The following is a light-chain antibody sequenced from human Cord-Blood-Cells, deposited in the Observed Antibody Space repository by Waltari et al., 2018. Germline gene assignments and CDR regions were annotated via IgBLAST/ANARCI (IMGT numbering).Light chain of an antibody. J-gene: IGKJ3*01. CDR2: DAS. CDR3: QQYDNLQVT. CDR1: QDISNY. V-gene: IGKV1-33*01. Sequence: DIQMTQSPSSLSASVGDRVTITCQASQDISNYLNWYQQKPGKAPKLLIYDASNLETGVPSRFSGSGSGTDFTFTINSLQPEDIATYYCQQYDNLQVTFGPGTKVDIK.